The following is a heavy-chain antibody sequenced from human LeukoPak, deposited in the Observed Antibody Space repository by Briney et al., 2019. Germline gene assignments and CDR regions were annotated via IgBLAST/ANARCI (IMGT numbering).Heavy chain of an antibody. CDR1: GGTFSSYA. V-gene: IGHV1-69*05. J-gene: IGHJ3*02. CDR2: IIPIFGTT. Sequence: SVKVSCKASGGTFSSYAISCVRQPAGGGREWMGGIIPIFGTTNYEQKYQGRVTITTDESTTTAYMELSSLRSEDTAVYYCARGLSSFDSSGFRHAFDIWGQGTMVTVSS. CDR3: ARGLSSFDSSGFRHAFDI. D-gene: IGHD3-22*01.